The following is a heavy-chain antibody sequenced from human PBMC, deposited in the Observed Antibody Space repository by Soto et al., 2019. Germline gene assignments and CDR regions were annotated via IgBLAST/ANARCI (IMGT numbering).Heavy chain of an antibody. CDR1: GDSVSSNSAA. CDR3: ARTYYDYVWGSYRLFAS. V-gene: IGHV6-1*01. Sequence: SQTLSLTCAISGDSVSSNSAAWNWIRQSPSRGLEWLGRTYYRSKWYNDYAVSVKSRITINPDTSKNQFSLQLNSVTPEDTAVYYCARTYYDYVWGSYRLFASWGQATLVTAAS. J-gene: IGHJ1*01. D-gene: IGHD3-16*02. CDR2: TYYRSKWYN.